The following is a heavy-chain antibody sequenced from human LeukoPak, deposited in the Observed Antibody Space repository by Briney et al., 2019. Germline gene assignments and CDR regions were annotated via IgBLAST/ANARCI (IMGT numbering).Heavy chain of an antibody. J-gene: IGHJ4*02. V-gene: IGHV4-34*01. Sequence: PSETLSLTCAVYGGSFSGYYWSWIRQPPGKGLEWIGEINHSGSTNYNPSLKSRVTISVDTSKNQFSLKLSSVTAADTAVYYCARVYLRSLRCFDRPFDYWGQGTLVTVSS. CDR1: GGSFSGYY. CDR3: ARVYLRSLRCFDRPFDY. D-gene: IGHD3-9*01. CDR2: INHSGST.